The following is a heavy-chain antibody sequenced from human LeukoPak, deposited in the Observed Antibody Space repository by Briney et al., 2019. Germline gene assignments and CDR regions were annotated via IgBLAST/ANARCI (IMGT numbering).Heavy chain of an antibody. Sequence: ASVKVSCKASGYTFTGYYVHWVRQAPGQGLEWMGWINPNSGGTNYAQKFQGRVTMTRDTSISTAYMELSRLRSDDTAVYYCARRRTGFDAFDIWGQGTMVTVSS. J-gene: IGHJ3*02. CDR3: ARRRTGFDAFDI. CDR2: INPNSGGT. D-gene: IGHD3-10*01. CDR1: GYTFTGYY. V-gene: IGHV1-2*02.